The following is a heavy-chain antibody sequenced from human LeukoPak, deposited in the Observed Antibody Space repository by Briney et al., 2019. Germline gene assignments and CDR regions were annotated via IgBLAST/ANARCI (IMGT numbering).Heavy chain of an antibody. CDR1: GFTVSSNY. V-gene: IGHV3-66*02. J-gene: IGHJ4*02. CDR3: ARVTGYFDY. Sequence: PGGSLRLSXAASGFTVSSNYMSWVRQAPGKGLEWVSIIYSGGSTYYADSVKGRFTISRDNSKNTLYLQMNSLRAEDTAVYYCARVTGYFDYWGQGTLVTVSS. CDR2: IYSGGST. D-gene: IGHD3-10*01.